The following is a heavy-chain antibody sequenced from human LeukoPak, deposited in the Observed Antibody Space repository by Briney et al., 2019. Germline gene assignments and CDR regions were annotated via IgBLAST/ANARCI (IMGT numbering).Heavy chain of an antibody. J-gene: IGHJ4*02. CDR3: RRVGGSWELIL. CDR2: RRHDGREK. CDR1: GFSFANYW. D-gene: IGHD2-15*01. Sequence: GGSLRLSCAASGFSFANYWMSWVRQAPGKGLVWVANRRHDGREKFYVDSVKGRFTISEDNDKSSLYLQMNRLRGEDTAVYFCRRVGGSWELILWGQGTLVTVS. V-gene: IGHV3-7*01.